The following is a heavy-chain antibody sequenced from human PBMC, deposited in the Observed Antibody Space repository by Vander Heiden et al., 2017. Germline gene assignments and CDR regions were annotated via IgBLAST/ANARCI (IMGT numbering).Heavy chain of an antibody. V-gene: IGHV3-9*01. J-gene: IGHJ4*02. D-gene: IGHD4-17*01. Sequence: EVPLVESGGGLVQPGRSLRLSCAASGFTFDDYAMHWVRQAPGKGLEWVSGISWNSGSIGYADSVKGRFTISRDNAKNSLYLQMNSLRAEDTALYYCAKGSTVTTPWNWGQGTLVTVSS. CDR2: ISWNSGSI. CDR1: GFTFDDYA. CDR3: AKGSTVTTPWN.